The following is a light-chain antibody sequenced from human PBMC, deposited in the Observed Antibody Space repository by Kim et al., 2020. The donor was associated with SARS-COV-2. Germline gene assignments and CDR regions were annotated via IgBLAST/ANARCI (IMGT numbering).Light chain of an antibody. CDR3: QHRGNWPPT. J-gene: IGKJ5*01. Sequence: LSPGESATRSCKASQSVSSYLAWYQQKPGQAPRLLIYDASSRAPGIPARFSGRGSVTDFTLTISSLEPEDFAIYYCQHRGNWPPTFGQGTRLEIK. CDR1: QSVSSY. V-gene: IGKV3-11*01. CDR2: DAS.